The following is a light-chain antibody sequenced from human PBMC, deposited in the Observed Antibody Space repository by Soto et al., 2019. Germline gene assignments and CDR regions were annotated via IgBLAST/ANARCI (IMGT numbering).Light chain of an antibody. CDR2: GAS. V-gene: IGKV3-20*01. CDR1: QSVSSSY. Sequence: EIVLTQSPGTLSLSPGERATLSCRASQSVSSSYLAWYQQKPRQAPRLLIYGASSMATGIPDRFSGSGSGTDFTLTISRLEPEDFAVYYCQQYGSSPRTFGGGTKVEIK. CDR3: QQYGSSPRT. J-gene: IGKJ4*01.